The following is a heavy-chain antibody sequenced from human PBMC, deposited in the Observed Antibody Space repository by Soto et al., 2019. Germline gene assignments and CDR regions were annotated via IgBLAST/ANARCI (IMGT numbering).Heavy chain of an antibody. V-gene: IGHV3-23*01. Sequence: GGSLRLSCAASGFTFSSYAMSWVRQAPGKGLEWVSAISGSGGSTYYADSVKGRFTISRDNSKNTLYLQMNSLRAEDTAVYYCAKGERFLEWLFLGYGSGDYYYGMDVWGQGTTVTVSS. D-gene: IGHD3-3*01. CDR3: AKGERFLEWLFLGYGSGDYYYGMDV. CDR1: GFTFSSYA. J-gene: IGHJ6*02. CDR2: ISGSGGST.